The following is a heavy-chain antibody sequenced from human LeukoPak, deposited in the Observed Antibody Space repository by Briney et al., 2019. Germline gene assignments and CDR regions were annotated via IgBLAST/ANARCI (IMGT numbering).Heavy chain of an antibody. CDR3: ARTYQCYYSYDGMDL. Sequence: RGSRSPSCAASGFSFSRYSVSWVSQAPGKGLEWVANIKQDGSEKYYVDSVKGRSTISRDNAKNSLYVQMNSLRAEDTAVYYCARTYQCYYSYDGMDLWGEPWTLTVSS. CDR1: GFSFSRYS. V-gene: IGHV3-7*02. D-gene: IGHD6-19*01. J-gene: IGHJ6*01. CDR2: IKQDGSEK.